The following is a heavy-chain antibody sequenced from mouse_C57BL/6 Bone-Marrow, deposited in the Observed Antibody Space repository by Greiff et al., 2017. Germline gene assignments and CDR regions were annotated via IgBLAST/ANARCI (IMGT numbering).Heavy chain of an antibody. D-gene: IGHD1-1*01. CDR3: ASGSSYRY. CDR2: IYPGDGDT. CDR1: GYAFSSSW. J-gene: IGHJ2*01. V-gene: IGHV1-82*01. Sequence: VQLQQSGPELVKPGASVKISCKASGYAFSSSWMNWVKQRPGKGLEWIGRIYPGDGDTNYNGKFKGKATLTADKSSSTAYMQLSSLTSEDSAVYFCASGSSYRYGGQGTTLPVSS.